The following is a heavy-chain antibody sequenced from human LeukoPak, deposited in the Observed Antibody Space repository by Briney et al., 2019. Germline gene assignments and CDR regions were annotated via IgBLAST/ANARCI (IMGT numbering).Heavy chain of an antibody. CDR2: VTQSGIT. CDR1: GGSISSSSYY. J-gene: IGHJ4*02. Sequence: SETLSLTCTVSGGSISSSSYYWGWIRQPPGKGLEWIGEVTQSGITNYNPLLTSLKSRVSISIDTSKNQFFLRVLSVTAADTALYYCAKGRPTAPLEDWGQGSLVIVSS. V-gene: IGHV4-39*07. CDR3: AKGRPTAPLED. D-gene: IGHD1-1*01.